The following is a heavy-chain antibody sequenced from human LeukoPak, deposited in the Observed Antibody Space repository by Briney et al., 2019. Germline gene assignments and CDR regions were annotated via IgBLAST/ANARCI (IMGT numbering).Heavy chain of an antibody. Sequence: PSETPSLTCAVYGGSFSGYYWSWIRQPPGKGLEWIGEINHSGSTNYNPSLKSRVTISVDTSKNQFSLKLSSVTAADTAVYYCARAGDCSSTSCNSWFDPWGQGTLVSVSS. V-gene: IGHV4-34*01. CDR3: ARAGDCSSTSCNSWFDP. CDR2: INHSGST. CDR1: GGSFSGYY. J-gene: IGHJ5*02. D-gene: IGHD2-2*01.